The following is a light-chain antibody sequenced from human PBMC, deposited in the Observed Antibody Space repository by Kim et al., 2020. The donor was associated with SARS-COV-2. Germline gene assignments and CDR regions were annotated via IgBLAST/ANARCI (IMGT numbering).Light chain of an antibody. CDR2: QDN. Sequence: SVSPGQTAIITCSEDKLGDKYACWYQQKPGQSPVLVMYQDNKRPSGVPERFSGSSAGNTATLTISGTQATDEADYYCQAWDSSTVVFGGGTQLTVL. CDR3: QAWDSSTVV. CDR1: KLGDKY. J-gene: IGLJ3*02. V-gene: IGLV3-1*01.